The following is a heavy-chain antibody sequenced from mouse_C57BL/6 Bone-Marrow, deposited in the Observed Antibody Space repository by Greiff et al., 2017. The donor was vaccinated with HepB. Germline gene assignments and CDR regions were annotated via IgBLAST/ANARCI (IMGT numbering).Heavy chain of an antibody. CDR1: GYTFTSYW. D-gene: IGHD1-1*01. CDR3: ARETVVATDAMDY. J-gene: IGHJ4*01. CDR2: IDPSDSYT. V-gene: IGHV1-50*01. Sequence: VQLQQPGAELVKPGASVKLSCKASGYTFTSYWMQWVKQRPGQGLEWIGEIDPSDSYTNYNQKFKGKATLTVDTSSSTAYMQLSSLTSEDSAVYYCARETVVATDAMDYWGQGTSVTVSS.